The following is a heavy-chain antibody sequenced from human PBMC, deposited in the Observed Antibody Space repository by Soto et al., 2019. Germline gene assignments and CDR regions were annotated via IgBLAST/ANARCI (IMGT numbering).Heavy chain of an antibody. V-gene: IGHV4-34*01. D-gene: IGHD3-3*01. CDR3: ATRITVFGLLIPPFDP. CDR2: INHTGGT. J-gene: IGHJ5*02. Sequence: SETLSLTCAVYGGSVNCYYWSWIRQPPGKGLEWIGEINHTGGTHYNPSLKSRVTMSVDTSKNQFSLRLSSVTAADTAIYYCATRITVFGLLIPPFDPWGQGTQVTVSS. CDR1: GGSVNCYY.